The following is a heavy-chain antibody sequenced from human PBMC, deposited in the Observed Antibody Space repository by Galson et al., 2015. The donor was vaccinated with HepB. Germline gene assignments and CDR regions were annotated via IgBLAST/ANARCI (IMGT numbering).Heavy chain of an antibody. CDR2: INPNSGGT. CDR1: GYTFTGYY. V-gene: IGHV1-2*02. Sequence: SVKVSCKASGYTFTGYYMHWVRQAPGQGLEWMGWINPNSGGTNYAQKFQGRVTMTRDTSISTAYMELSRLRSDDTAVYYCARDSFHIAAADYWGQGTLVTVSS. D-gene: IGHD6-13*01. CDR3: ARDSFHIAAADY. J-gene: IGHJ4*02.